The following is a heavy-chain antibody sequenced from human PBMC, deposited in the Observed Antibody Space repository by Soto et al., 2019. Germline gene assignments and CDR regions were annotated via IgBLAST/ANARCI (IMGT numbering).Heavy chain of an antibody. J-gene: IGHJ6*02. CDR2: IDPSDSYT. V-gene: IGHV5-10-1*01. Sequence: PGESLKISCQGSGYSFTSYWISWVRQMPGKGLEWMGRIDPSDSYTNYSPSFQGHVTISADKSISTAYLQWSSLKASDTAMYYCATARTTHYYYYGMDVWGQGTTVTVSS. D-gene: IGHD4-17*01. CDR1: GYSFTSYW. CDR3: ATARTTHYYYYGMDV.